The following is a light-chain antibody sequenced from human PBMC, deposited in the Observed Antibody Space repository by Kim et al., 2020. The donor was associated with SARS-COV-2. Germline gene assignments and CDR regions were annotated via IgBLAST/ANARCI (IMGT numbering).Light chain of an antibody. CDR1: QSVSSN. CDR2: GAS. CDR3: QQFNNWPLYS. Sequence: VSPGERAPLSCRASQSVSSNLAWFQQKPGQAPRLLIYGASTRAAGVPVRFSGSGSGTEFTLTISSLQSEDFAVYYCQQFNNWPLYSFGQGTKLEI. V-gene: IGKV3-15*01. J-gene: IGKJ2*03.